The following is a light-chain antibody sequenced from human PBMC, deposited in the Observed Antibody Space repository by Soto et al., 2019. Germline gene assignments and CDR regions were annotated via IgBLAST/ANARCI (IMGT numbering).Light chain of an antibody. J-gene: IGLJ3*02. Sequence: QSVLTQPPSVSGAPGQRVTISCTGSSSNIGTPYDVHWYQHLPGTAPKLLIYANTNRPSGVPDRFSGSKSDTSASLAITGLQPEDEADYYCQSYDSALRGWVFGGGTKVTVL. CDR2: ANT. V-gene: IGLV1-40*01. CDR3: QSYDSALRGWV. CDR1: SSNIGTPYD.